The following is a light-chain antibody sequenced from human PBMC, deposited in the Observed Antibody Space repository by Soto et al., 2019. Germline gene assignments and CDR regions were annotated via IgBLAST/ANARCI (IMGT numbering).Light chain of an antibody. J-gene: IGLJ2*01. V-gene: IGLV3-9*01. CDR3: QVWDSSTGV. CDR1: NIGSKN. Sequence: SYELTQPLSVSVALGQTARITCGGNNIGSKNVHWYKQKPGQDPVLVIYRDSNRPSGIPERFSGSNSGNTATLTISRAQAGDEADYYCQVWDSSTGVFGGGTK. CDR2: RDS.